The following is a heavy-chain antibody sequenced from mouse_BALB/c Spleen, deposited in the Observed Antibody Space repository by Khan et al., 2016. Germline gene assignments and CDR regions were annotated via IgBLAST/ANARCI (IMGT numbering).Heavy chain of an antibody. CDR1: GYSFTGYY. J-gene: IGHJ4*01. V-gene: IGHV1-26*01. CDR3: LRDAMDY. D-gene: IGHD1-1*01. Sequence: VQLKQSGPDLVKPGASVKISCKASGYSFTGYYIYWVKQSHGKSLEWIGRVNPNNGGTSYNQKFTGKAVLTIDKSSTTAYMELSSLTSEDSAVYYCLRDAMDYWGQGTSVTVSS. CDR2: VNPNNGGT.